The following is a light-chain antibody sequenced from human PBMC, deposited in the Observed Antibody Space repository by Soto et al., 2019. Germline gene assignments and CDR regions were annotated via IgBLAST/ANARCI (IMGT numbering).Light chain of an antibody. V-gene: IGKV1-27*01. CDR3: QEYNTVLFT. CDR1: QGISNY. Sequence: DIQMTQSPSSLSASVGDRGTITCRASQGISNYLAWYQQKPGKVPKLLIYDASALQSGVPPRFSGSGSGTDFTLTISSLQPEDIATYYCQEYNTVLFTFGPGTKVEIK. CDR2: DAS. J-gene: IGKJ3*01.